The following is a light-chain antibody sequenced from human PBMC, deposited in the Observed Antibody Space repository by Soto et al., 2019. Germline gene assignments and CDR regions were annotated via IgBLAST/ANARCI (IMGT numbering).Light chain of an antibody. J-gene: IGKJ1*01. CDR3: LQHNTYPWT. V-gene: IGKV1-17*01. Sequence: QLSKSHSSLYASVGDKVNITCRASQAIRTALGWYQQKPGKVPKLLIYAASILQSGVPSRFSGSGSGTDFTLTISSLQPEDFATYYCLQHNTYPWTFGQGTKVDIK. CDR1: QAIRTA. CDR2: AAS.